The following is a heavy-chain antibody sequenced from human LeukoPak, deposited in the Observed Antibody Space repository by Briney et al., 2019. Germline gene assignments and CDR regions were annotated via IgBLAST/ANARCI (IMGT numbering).Heavy chain of an antibody. CDR2: IYHSGST. V-gene: IGHV4-38-2*02. CDR1: GYSISSGYY. D-gene: IGHD3-9*01. J-gene: IGHJ1*01. CDR3: ARSYYDILTGYFPRAEYFQH. Sequence: SETLSLTCTVSGYSISSGYYWGWIRQPPGKGLEWIGSIYHSGSTYYNPSLKSRVTISVDTSKNQFSLKLSSVTAADTAVYYCARSYYDILTGYFPRAEYFQHWGQGTLVTVSS.